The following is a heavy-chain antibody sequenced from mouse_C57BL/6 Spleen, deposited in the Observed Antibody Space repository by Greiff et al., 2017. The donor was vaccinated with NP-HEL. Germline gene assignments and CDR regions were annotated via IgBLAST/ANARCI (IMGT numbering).Heavy chain of an antibody. CDR1: GYAFSSSW. CDR2: IYPGDGDT. Sequence: QVQLRQSGPELVKPGASVKISCKASGYAFSSSWMNWVKQRPGKGLEWIGRIYPGDGDTNYNGKFKGKATLTADKSSSTAYMQLSSLTSEDSAVYFCARTYYYGSSWWYFDVWGTGTTVTVSS. J-gene: IGHJ1*03. V-gene: IGHV1-82*01. CDR3: ARTYYYGSSWWYFDV. D-gene: IGHD1-1*01.